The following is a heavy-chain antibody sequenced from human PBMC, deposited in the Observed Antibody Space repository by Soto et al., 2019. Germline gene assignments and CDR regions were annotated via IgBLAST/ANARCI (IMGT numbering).Heavy chain of an antibody. J-gene: IGHJ4*02. V-gene: IGHV1-3*01. CDR2: INAGNGNT. D-gene: IGHD6-19*01. Sequence: ASVKVSCKASGYTFTSYAMHWVRQAPGQRLEWMGWINAGNGNTKYSQKFQGRVTITGDTSASTAYMELSSLRSEDTAVYYCASLTPPGIAVAGTSDYWGQGTLVTVSS. CDR1: GYTFTSYA. CDR3: ASLTPPGIAVAGTSDY.